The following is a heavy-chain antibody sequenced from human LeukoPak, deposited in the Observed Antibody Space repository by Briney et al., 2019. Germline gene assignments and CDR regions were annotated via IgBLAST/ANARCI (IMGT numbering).Heavy chain of an antibody. V-gene: IGHV3-7*05. CDR1: GFTFSGHW. Sequence: GGSLRLSCAASGFTFSGHWMGWVRQAPGKGLEWEANIKQDGGMKYHVDSVRGRFTISRDNAKNSLYLQMDSLRVEDTAVYYCARHGDYAFDYWGQGTLVTVSS. D-gene: IGHD4-17*01. J-gene: IGHJ4*02. CDR3: ARHGDYAFDY. CDR2: IKQDGGMK.